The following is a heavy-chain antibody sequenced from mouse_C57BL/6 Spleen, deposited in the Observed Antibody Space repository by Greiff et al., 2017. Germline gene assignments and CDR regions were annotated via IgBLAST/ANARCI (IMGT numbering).Heavy chain of an antibody. Sequence: VQLQQPGAELVMPGASVKLSCKASGYTFTSYWMHWVKQRPGQGLEWIGEIDPSDSYTNYNQKFKGKSTLTVDKSSSTAYMQLSSLTSEDSAVYYCARGNVDYWGQGTSVTVSS. CDR3: ARGNVDY. V-gene: IGHV1-69*01. CDR2: IDPSDSYT. J-gene: IGHJ4*01. CDR1: GYTFTSYW.